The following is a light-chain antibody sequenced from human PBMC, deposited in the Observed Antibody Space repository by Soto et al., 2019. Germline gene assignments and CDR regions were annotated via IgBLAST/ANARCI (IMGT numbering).Light chain of an antibody. CDR2: EAS. J-gene: IGKJ2*02. Sequence: EVVLTQSPATLSLSPGERATLSCRASQSVSNSLAWYQQRPGQAPRLLIYEASKRATGIPASFSGSGSGTDFTLTISSLESEDFAVYYCQQRSTWSWTFGQGTNLEI. CDR3: QQRSTWSWT. V-gene: IGKV3-11*01. CDR1: QSVSNS.